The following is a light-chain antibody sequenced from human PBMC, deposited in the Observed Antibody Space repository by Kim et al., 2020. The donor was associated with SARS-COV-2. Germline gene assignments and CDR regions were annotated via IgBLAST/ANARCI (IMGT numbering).Light chain of an antibody. J-gene: IGLJ3*02. CDR3: AVWDDRLNGPV. V-gene: IGLV1-44*01. CDR2: TNN. CDR1: TSNIGSNT. Sequence: GQRVSISCSGSTSNIGSNTVNCYQQLPGTAPKLLIYTNNQRPSGVPDRFSGSKSGPSASLAISGLQSEDEADYYCAVWDDRLNGPVFGGGTQLTVL.